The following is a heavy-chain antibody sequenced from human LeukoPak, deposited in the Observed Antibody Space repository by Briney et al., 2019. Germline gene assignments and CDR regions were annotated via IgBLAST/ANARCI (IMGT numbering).Heavy chain of an antibody. J-gene: IGHJ4*02. Sequence: GGSLRLSCAVSGFTFSSSWMRWVRQAPGKGLVWVSHIKTDGSTTAYADSVKGRFTISRDNAKNTLYLQMNSLRAEDTGVYYCARGNQQLPRSTPDYWGQGTLVTVSS. CDR1: GFTFSSSW. V-gene: IGHV3-74*01. D-gene: IGHD2-2*01. CDR2: IKTDGSTT. CDR3: ARGNQQLPRSTPDY.